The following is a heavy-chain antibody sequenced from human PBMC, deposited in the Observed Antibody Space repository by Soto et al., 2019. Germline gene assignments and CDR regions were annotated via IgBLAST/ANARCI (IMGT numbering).Heavy chain of an antibody. CDR3: ARQTGYNWNDRRASRMDV. CDR1: GSSFSTYW. V-gene: IGHV5-51*01. CDR2: IYPGDSDT. Sequence: GESLKSSCYGSGSSFSTYWIGLVRQIPGTVLEWMGIIYPGDSDTRYSPSFQGHVTISVDESISTAYPQWRRLKASDTAMYYCARQTGYNWNDRRASRMDVWGQGTTVTVSS. J-gene: IGHJ6*02. D-gene: IGHD1-20*01.